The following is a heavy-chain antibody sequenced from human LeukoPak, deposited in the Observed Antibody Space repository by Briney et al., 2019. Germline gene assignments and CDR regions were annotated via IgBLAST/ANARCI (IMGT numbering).Heavy chain of an antibody. CDR2: INHSGST. Sequence: GSLRLSCAASGFTFSSYSMNWIRQPPGKGLEWIGEINHSGSTNYNPSLKSRVTISVDTSKNQFSLKLSSVTAADTAVYYCARTTYGGYGTSLDYWGQGTLVTVSS. D-gene: IGHD5-12*01. CDR3: ARTTYGGYGTSLDY. J-gene: IGHJ4*02. V-gene: IGHV4-34*01. CDR1: GFTFSSYS.